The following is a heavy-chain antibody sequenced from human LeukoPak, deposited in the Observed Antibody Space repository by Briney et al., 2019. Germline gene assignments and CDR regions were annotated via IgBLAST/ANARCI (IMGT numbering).Heavy chain of an antibody. V-gene: IGHV4-39*01. CDR1: GGSISSSSYY. J-gene: IGHJ4*02. D-gene: IGHD3-10*01. CDR3: ARKIIWFGELSTYFDY. Sequence: SETLSLTCTVSGGSISSSSYYWGWIRQPPGKGLEWIGSIYYSGSTYYNPSLKSRVTIPVDTSKNQFSLKLSSVTAAETAVYYCARKIIWFGELSTYFDYWGQGTLVTVSS. CDR2: IYYSGST.